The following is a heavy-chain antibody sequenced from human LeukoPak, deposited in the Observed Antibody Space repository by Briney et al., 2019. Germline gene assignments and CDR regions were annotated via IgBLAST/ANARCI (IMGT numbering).Heavy chain of an antibody. J-gene: IGHJ3*02. V-gene: IGHV7-4-1*02. D-gene: IGHD2-15*01. Sequence: ASVKVSCRASGYTFTTYAINWVRQAPGQGLEYMGWIRTNTGSPTYAQGFTGLFVFSLDTSVNTAYLQISSLKAEDTAVYYCAKDLDSAAFDIWGQGTMVTVSS. CDR1: GYTFTTYA. CDR3: AKDLDSAAFDI. CDR2: IRTNTGSP.